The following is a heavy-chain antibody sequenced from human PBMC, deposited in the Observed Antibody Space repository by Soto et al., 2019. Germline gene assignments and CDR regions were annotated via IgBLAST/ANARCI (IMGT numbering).Heavy chain of an antibody. CDR1: GGSISSGGYS. D-gene: IGHD5-18*01. J-gene: IGHJ5*02. CDR3: AREVWVSYGQHGWFDP. Sequence: PSETLSLTCAVSGGSISSGGYSWSWIRQPPGKCLEWIGYIYHSGSTYYNPSLKSRVTISVDRSKNQFSLKLSSVTAADTAVYYCAREVWVSYGQHGWFDPWGQGTLVNVSS. V-gene: IGHV4-30-2*01. CDR2: IYHSGST.